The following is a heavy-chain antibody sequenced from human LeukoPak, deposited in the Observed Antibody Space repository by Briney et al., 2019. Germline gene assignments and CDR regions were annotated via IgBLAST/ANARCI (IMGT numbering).Heavy chain of an antibody. J-gene: IGHJ4*02. D-gene: IGHD3-9*01. CDR3: ARDYDILNGYYISAY. CDR1: GYTFSRFY. Sequence: RASVKVSCKASGYTFSRFYLYWLRHAPGQGLEWMGIINPNGNSPRYSQKFQGRVTMTRDTSTSTIYMELTSLRSEDTAVYYCARDYDILNGYYISAYWGQGTLVTVSS. V-gene: IGHV1-46*01. CDR2: INPNGNSP.